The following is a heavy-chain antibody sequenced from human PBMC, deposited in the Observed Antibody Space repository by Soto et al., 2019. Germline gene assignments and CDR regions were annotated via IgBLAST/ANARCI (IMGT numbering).Heavy chain of an antibody. CDR1: GDSMGSGDYY. CDR2: IYYIGTT. V-gene: IGHV4-30-4*01. J-gene: IGHJ5*02. Sequence: QVQLQESGPGLVKPSQTLSLTCTVSGDSMGSGDYYWTWIRQPPGKGLEWIGYIYYIGTTFYNPSLESRVNISIDTSKNHFSLRLTSVTAADTAVYYCSRGSTYYGFLTWGQVTLVTVSS. CDR3: SRGSTYYGFLT. D-gene: IGHD3-10*01.